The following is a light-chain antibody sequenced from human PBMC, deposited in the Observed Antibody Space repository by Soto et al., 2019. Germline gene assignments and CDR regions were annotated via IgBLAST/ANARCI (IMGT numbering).Light chain of an antibody. J-gene: IGKJ1*01. CDR1: QGINSY. CDR2: TAS. CDR3: QQRSNWPRT. Sequence: DIQLTQSPSFLSASVGDRVTVTCRASQGINSYLAWYQQKPGKAPKLLIYTASTLQSGVPSRFSGSGSGTEFTLTISSLEPEDLAVYFCQQRSNWPRTFGQGTKVDIK. V-gene: IGKV1-9*01.